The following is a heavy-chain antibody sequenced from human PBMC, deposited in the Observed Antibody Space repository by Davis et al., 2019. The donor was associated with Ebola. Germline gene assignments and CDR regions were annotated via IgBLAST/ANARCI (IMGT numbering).Heavy chain of an antibody. D-gene: IGHD1-26*01. V-gene: IGHV3-9*01. J-gene: IGHJ3*02. CDR3: AKAIVGATSPAFDI. Sequence: SLKISCAASGFTFSSYAMHWVRQAPGKGLEWVSGISWNSGSIGYADSVKGRFTISRDNAKNSLYLQMNSLRAEDTALYYCAKAIVGATSPAFDIWGQGTMVTVSS. CDR2: ISWNSGSI. CDR1: GFTFSSYA.